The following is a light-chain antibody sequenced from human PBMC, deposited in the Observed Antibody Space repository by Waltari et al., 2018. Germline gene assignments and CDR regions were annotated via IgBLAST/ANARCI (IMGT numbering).Light chain of an antibody. CDR3: QQYKTYPWT. J-gene: IGKJ1*01. V-gene: IGKV1-5*03. CDR1: QSINPW. CDR2: KVS. Sequence: DIQMTQSPSALSASVGARVTITCRASQSINPWLAWFRQKPGIGPELLIHKVSTLQSAVPSRLSGSAAGTEFTLTISNLQPDDVATYYCQQYKTYPWTFGQGTRVEIK.